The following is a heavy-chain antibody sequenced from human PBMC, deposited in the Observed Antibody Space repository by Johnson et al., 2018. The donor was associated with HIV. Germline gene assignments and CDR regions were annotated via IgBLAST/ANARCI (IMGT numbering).Heavy chain of an antibody. CDR1: GFTFSNAW. CDR3: ARDPAHCGGDCFPSDAFDI. J-gene: IGHJ3*02. CDR2: IKSETDGGTT. Sequence: VPLVESGGGLVQPGGSLRLSCAASGFTFSNAWMSWVRQRQAPGKGLEWVGRIKSETDGGTTDSAAPVKGRFTISRDNSKNSLYLQLNSLRAEDTAVYFCARDPAHCGGDCFPSDAFDIWGQGTMVTVSS. D-gene: IGHD2-21*02. V-gene: IGHV3-15*01.